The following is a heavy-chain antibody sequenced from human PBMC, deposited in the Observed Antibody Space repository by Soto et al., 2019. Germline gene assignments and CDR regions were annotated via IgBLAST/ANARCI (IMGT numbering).Heavy chain of an antibody. D-gene: IGHD3-3*01. V-gene: IGHV4-31*03. CDR3: ASWSGYYTHYYMDV. Sequence: SVPLSLTCTVSGGSIISGGYYWSWIRQHPGKGLEWIGYIYYSGSTYYNPSLKSRVTISVDTSKNQFSLKLSSVTAADTAVYYCASWSGYYTHYYMDVWGKGTTVTVSS. J-gene: IGHJ6*03. CDR2: IYYSGST. CDR1: GGSIISGGYY.